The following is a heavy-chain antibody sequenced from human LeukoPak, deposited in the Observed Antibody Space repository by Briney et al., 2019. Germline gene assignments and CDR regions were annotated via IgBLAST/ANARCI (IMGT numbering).Heavy chain of an antibody. CDR1: GFTFSAYA. V-gene: IGHV3-23*01. CDR2: IRGGGGSA. CDR3: ARGGSAAGTYYFDY. Sequence: PGGSLRLSCTASGFTFSAYAMMWVRQAPGKGPEWVSAIRGGGGSAFYADSVKGRFTISRDNSKNTLYLQMNSLRAEDTAVYYCARGGSAAGTYYFDYWGQGTLVTVSS. J-gene: IGHJ4*02. D-gene: IGHD6-13*01.